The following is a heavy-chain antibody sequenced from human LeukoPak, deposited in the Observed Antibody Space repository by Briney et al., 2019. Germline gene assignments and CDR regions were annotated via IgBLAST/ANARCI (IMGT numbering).Heavy chain of an antibody. V-gene: IGHV3-48*03. CDR3: ARDGGFCSGGFCYRLFDP. CDR1: GFTFSSHN. D-gene: IGHD2-15*01. CDR2: ISDSSITM. J-gene: IGHJ5*02. Sequence: GGSLRLSCAASGFTFSSHNMVWVRQPPGKGLGWISYISDSSITMYYADSVKGRFTISRDNAKNSLYLQMNSLRAEDTAVYYCARDGGFCSGGFCYRLFDPWGQGTLVTVSS.